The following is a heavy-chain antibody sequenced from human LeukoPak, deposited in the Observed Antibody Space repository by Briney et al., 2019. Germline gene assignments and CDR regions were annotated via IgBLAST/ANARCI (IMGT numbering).Heavy chain of an antibody. CDR2: IRYDGSNK. D-gene: IGHD6-19*01. J-gene: IGHJ6*03. CDR3: AKGGVGYGWYHYYYMDV. Sequence: GGSLRLSCAASGFTLSNYGMHWVRQAPGKGLEWVAFIRYDGSNKYYADSVKGRFTISRDNSKNTLYLQMNSLRAEDTAVYYCAKGGVGYGWYHYYYMDVWGKGTTVTVSS. V-gene: IGHV3-30*02. CDR1: GFTLSNYG.